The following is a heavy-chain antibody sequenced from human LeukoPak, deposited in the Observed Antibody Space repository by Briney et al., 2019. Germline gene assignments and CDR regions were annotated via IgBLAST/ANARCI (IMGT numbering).Heavy chain of an antibody. CDR1: GGSISSSSYY. Sequence: SETLSLTCTVSGGSISSSSYYWGWIRQPPGKGLEWIGSIYYSGSTYYNPSLKSRVTMSVDTSKNQFSLKLSSVTAADTAVYYCARSGYYYDSSGYYQFDYWGQGTLVTVSS. CDR3: ARSGYYYDSSGYYQFDY. V-gene: IGHV4-39*07. CDR2: IYYSGST. J-gene: IGHJ4*02. D-gene: IGHD3-22*01.